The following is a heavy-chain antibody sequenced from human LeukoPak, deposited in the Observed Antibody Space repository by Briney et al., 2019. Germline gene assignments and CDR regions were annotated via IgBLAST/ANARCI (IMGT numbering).Heavy chain of an antibody. J-gene: IGHJ4*02. CDR2: IYYSGST. D-gene: IGHD1-14*01. CDR3: ARQIRAGIYYYDY. Sequence: SETLSLTCTVSGGSISSYYWSWIRQPPGKGLEWIGYIYYSGSTNYNPSLKSRVTISVDTSKNQFSLKLSSVTAADTAVYYCARQIRAGIYYYDYWGQGTLVTVSS. CDR1: GGSISSYY. V-gene: IGHV4-59*08.